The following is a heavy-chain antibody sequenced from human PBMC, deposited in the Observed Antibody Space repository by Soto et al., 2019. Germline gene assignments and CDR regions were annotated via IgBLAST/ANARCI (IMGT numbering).Heavy chain of an antibody. CDR1: GFTFSSYA. J-gene: IGHJ4*02. D-gene: IGHD3-10*01. CDR3: YGSGSQYYFDY. V-gene: IGHV3-23*01. CDR2: ISGSGGST. Sequence: GGSLRLSCAASGFTFSSYAMSWVRQAPGKGLEWVSAISGSGGSTYYADSVKGRFTISRDNSKNTLYLQMNSLRAEDTAVYYCYGSGSQYYFDYWGQGTLVTVSS.